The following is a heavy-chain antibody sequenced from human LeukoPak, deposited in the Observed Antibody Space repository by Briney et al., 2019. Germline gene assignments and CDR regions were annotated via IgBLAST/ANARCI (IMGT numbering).Heavy chain of an antibody. CDR1: RFTLSNYW. V-gene: IGHV3-7*01. CDR2: IKQNGSGT. CDR3: ARQRGSGCLVY. Sequence: GGSLRLSCAASRFTLSNYWMSRVRQAPGKGLEWVANIKQNGSGTYYADSVKGRFTISRDNAKNSLSLQMNSLRAEDTAVYYCARQRGSGCLVYWGQGTLVTVSS. J-gene: IGHJ4*02. D-gene: IGHD6-19*01.